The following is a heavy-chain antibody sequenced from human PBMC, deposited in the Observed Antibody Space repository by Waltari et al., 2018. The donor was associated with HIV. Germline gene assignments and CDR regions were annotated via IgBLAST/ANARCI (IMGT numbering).Heavy chain of an antibody. Sequence: QVQLVQSGAEVKKPGASVKVSCKASGYTFTGYYLHWVRQALGQGLEWMGWINPNSGGTNYAQKCQGRVTMTRDMSISTAYMELSRLRSDDTAVYYCARDPVGATGRGDYFDYWGQGTLVTVSS. CDR3: ARDPVGATGRGDYFDY. CDR2: INPNSGGT. V-gene: IGHV1-2*02. D-gene: IGHD1-26*01. J-gene: IGHJ4*02. CDR1: GYTFTGYY.